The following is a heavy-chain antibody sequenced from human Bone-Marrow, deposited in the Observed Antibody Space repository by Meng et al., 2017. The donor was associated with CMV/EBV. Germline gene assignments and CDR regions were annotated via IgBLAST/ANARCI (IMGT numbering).Heavy chain of an antibody. J-gene: IGHJ6*02. CDR1: GYTFTSYY. V-gene: IGHV1-46*01. CDR3: ARDYVDYGGRGGMDD. Sequence: ASVKVSCKASGYTFTSYYMHWVRQAPGQGLEWMGIINPSGGSTSYAQKFQGRVTMTRDTSTSTVYMELSSLRSEDTAVYYCARDYVDYGGRGGMDDWGQGTTVTVSS. CDR2: INPSGGST. D-gene: IGHD4-23*01.